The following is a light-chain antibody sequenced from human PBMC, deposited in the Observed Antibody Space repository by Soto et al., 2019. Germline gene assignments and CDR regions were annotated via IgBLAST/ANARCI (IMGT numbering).Light chain of an antibody. Sequence: DIQMPQSPSPLSASVGDRVTITCRASQSVRSWLAWYQQKPGRAPKFLIYDASSLESGVPSRFSGSGSGTEFTLTISTLQPDDFATEYCQQYDNYPLTCGGGTKVEI. J-gene: IGKJ4*01. CDR1: QSVRSW. V-gene: IGKV1-5*01. CDR3: QQYDNYPLT. CDR2: DAS.